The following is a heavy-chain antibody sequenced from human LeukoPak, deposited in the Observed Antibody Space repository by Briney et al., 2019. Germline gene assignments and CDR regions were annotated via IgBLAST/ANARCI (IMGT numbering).Heavy chain of an antibody. CDR1: GFTFSSYW. CDR3: ARDDCSSISCYHNWFDP. V-gene: IGHV3-7*01. CDR2: IKQDGSEK. J-gene: IGHJ5*02. Sequence: GGSLRLSWAASGFTFSSYWMSWVRQAPGKGLEWVANIKQDGSEKYYVDPVKGRFTISRDNAKNSLYLQMNSLRAEDTAVYYCARDDCSSISCYHNWFDPWGQGTLVTVSS. D-gene: IGHD2-2*01.